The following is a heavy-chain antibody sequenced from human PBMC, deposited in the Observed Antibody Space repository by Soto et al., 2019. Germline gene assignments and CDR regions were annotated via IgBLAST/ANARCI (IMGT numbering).Heavy chain of an antibody. CDR1: GGSISSGGYS. Sequence: KPSETLSLTCAVSGGSISSGGYSWSWIRQPPGKGLEWIGYIYHSGSTYYNPSLKSRVTISVDRSKNQFSLKLSSVTAADTAVYYCAQYAIPPRNWFDPWGQGTPVTVSS. V-gene: IGHV4-30-2*01. J-gene: IGHJ5*02. CDR3: AQYAIPPRNWFDP. CDR2: IYHSGST. D-gene: IGHD2-8*01.